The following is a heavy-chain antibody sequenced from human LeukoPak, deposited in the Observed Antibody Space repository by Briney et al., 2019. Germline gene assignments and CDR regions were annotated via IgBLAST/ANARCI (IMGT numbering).Heavy chain of an antibody. V-gene: IGHV4-38-2*02. CDR3: ASLDWVRGVTVDY. CDR1: GYSISSGYY. D-gene: IGHD3-10*01. CDR2: IYLNGST. Sequence: SETLSLTCTVSGYSISSGYYWGWIRQPPGKGLEWIGSIYLNGSTYYNPSLKSRVTISVDTSKNQFSLKLSSVTAADTAVYYCASLDWVRGVTVDYWGQGTLVTVSS. J-gene: IGHJ4*02.